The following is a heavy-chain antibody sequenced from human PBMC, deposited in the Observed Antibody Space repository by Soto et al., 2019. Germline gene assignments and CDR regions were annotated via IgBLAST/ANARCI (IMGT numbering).Heavy chain of an antibody. CDR2: IYFTGNT. Sequence: PSETLSLTCSASGGSITSSSHFWGWVRQPPGKGLEWVGTIYFTGNTYYTPSLKSRLTMSIDTSKNEFSLRLNSVTAADTAVYYCAGRTFTIAAASYGRSNWFDPWGPGTLVTAPQ. CDR1: GGSITSSSHF. V-gene: IGHV4-39*01. D-gene: IGHD6-25*01. CDR3: AGRTFTIAAASYGRSNWFDP. J-gene: IGHJ5*02.